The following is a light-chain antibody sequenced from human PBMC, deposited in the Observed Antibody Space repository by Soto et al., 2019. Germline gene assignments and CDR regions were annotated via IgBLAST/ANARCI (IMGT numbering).Light chain of an antibody. J-gene: IGLJ2*01. CDR2: DNN. Sequence: QSVLTPSPSVSAAPGQKVTISCSGSSSNIGNNYVSWYQQLPGTAPKLLMYDNNKRPSGIPDRFSGSKSGTSGTLDITGLQTGDEADYYCATWDGSLPGEVFGGGTKLTVL. V-gene: IGLV1-51*01. CDR1: SSNIGNNY. CDR3: ATWDGSLPGEV.